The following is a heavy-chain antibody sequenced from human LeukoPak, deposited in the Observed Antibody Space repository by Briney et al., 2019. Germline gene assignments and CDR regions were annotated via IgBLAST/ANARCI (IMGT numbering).Heavy chain of an antibody. CDR3: ARVFSLYYDSSGYLDAFDI. CDR1: GGTFSSYA. D-gene: IGHD3-22*01. CDR2: IIPIFGTA. Sequence: GSSVKVSCKASGGTFSSYAISWVRQAPGQGLEWMGGIIPIFGTANYAQKFQGRVTITADESTSTAYMELSSLRSEDTAVYYCARVFSLYYDSSGYLDAFDIWGQGTMVTVSS. V-gene: IGHV1-69*01. J-gene: IGHJ3*02.